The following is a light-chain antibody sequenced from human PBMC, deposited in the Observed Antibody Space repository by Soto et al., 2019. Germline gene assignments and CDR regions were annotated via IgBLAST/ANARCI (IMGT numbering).Light chain of an antibody. CDR1: QSIGDT. V-gene: IGKV3-20*01. CDR2: GAS. Sequence: EIVMTHSPATLSVSPGGRATLSCRASQSIGDTLAWYQQKPGQAPRILIYGASSRDTGIPERFSGSGAGTEFTLTISRLEPEDFAVYYCQQYGSSPLTFGGGTKVDIK. J-gene: IGKJ4*01. CDR3: QQYGSSPLT.